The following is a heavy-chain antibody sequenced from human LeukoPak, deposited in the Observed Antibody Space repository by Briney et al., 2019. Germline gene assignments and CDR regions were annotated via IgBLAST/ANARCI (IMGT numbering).Heavy chain of an antibody. D-gene: IGHD4-17*01. CDR3: ARDEYYGDYYYYYGMDV. CDR1: GGTFSSYA. J-gene: IGHJ6*02. CDR2: IIPIFGTA. V-gene: IGHV1-69*13. Sequence: SVKVSCKASGGTFSSYAISWVRQAPGQGLEWMGGIIPIFGTANYAQKFQGRVTITADESTSTVYMELSSLRSEDTAVYYCARDEYYGDYYYYYGMDVWGQGTTVTVSS.